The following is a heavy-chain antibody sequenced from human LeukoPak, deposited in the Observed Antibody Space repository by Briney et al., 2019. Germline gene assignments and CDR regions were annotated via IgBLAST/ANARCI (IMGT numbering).Heavy chain of an antibody. CDR1: GFTLINYV. J-gene: IGHJ4*02. CDR2: ISSDGSNK. CDR3: ARGGVGGLAYCGGDCYPPFDY. V-gene: IGHV3-30-3*01. Sequence: PGRSLRLSCAASGFTLINYVMHWVRQAPGKGLEWVAVISSDGSNKYYADSVKGRFTISRDNSKNTLYLQMNSLRAEDTALYYCARGGVGGLAYCGGDCYPPFDYWGQGTLVTVSS. D-gene: IGHD2-21*02.